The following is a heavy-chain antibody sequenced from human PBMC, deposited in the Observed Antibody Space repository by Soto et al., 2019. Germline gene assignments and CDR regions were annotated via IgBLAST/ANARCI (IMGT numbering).Heavy chain of an antibody. J-gene: IGHJ4*02. CDR3: ARGRYGEY. V-gene: IGHV1-18*01. CDR1: GYAFTTYG. D-gene: IGHD3-10*01. CDR2: ISDHNGNT. Sequence: QVHLLQSGSEVKKPAASVKVSCKGSGYAFTTYGITWVRQAPGQGLEWMGWISDHNGNTNYAQKRQGRVTVTRDTSTSTAYMELRSLRSDDTAVYYCARGRYGEYLGQGAMVTVSS.